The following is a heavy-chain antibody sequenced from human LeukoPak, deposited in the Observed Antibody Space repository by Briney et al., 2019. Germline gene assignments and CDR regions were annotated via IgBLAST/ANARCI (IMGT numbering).Heavy chain of an antibody. Sequence: GGSLRLSCAASGFTFDDYAMHWVRQAPGKGLEWVSFIYSGTTHYSDSVKGRFTISRDNSKNTLYLQMNSLRAEDTAVYYCARRAGAYSHPYDYWGQGTLVTVSS. J-gene: IGHJ4*02. CDR3: ARRAGAYSHPYDY. V-gene: IGHV3-53*01. D-gene: IGHD4/OR15-4a*01. CDR2: IYSGTT. CDR1: GFTFDDYA.